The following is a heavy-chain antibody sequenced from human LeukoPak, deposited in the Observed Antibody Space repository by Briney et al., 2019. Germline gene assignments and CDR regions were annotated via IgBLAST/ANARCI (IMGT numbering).Heavy chain of an antibody. V-gene: IGHV4-59*08. CDR3: AGGAQWLAHDY. Sequence: PSETLSLTCTVSGGSVSSSYWSWIRQPPGKGLEWIGSLYNSGSTNYNPSLNSRVMILVDTSKNQFSLKLSSVTAADMAIYYCAGGAQWLAHDYWGQGTLVTVSS. CDR1: GGSVSSSY. D-gene: IGHD6-19*01. CDR2: LYNSGST. J-gene: IGHJ4*02.